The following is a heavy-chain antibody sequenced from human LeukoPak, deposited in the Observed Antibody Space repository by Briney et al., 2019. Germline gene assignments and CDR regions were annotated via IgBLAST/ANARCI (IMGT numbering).Heavy chain of an antibody. Sequence: GGSLRLSCAASGFTFNYYWMNWVRQAPGKGLEWVANIKQGGSEIYYVDSVKGRFTISRDNAKNSLYLQMNSLRAEDTAVYYCARHRGAWGDWSGMDVWGQGTTVTVSS. D-gene: IGHD2-21*02. CDR3: ARHRGAWGDWSGMDV. V-gene: IGHV3-7*01. CDR1: GFTFNYYW. CDR2: IKQGGSEI. J-gene: IGHJ6*02.